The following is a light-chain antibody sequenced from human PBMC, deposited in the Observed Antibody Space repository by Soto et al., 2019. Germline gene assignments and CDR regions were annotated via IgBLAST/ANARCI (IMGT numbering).Light chain of an antibody. J-gene: IGKJ5*01. Sequence: DIQMTQSPSTLSASVGARVTITCRASQGIINYLAWYQQKAGKAPKLLIYAASTLQSGVPSRFSGSGSGTDFTLTISSLQSEDFATYYCQQLNSYPITFGQGTRLEIK. CDR2: AAS. V-gene: IGKV1-9*01. CDR3: QQLNSYPIT. CDR1: QGIINY.